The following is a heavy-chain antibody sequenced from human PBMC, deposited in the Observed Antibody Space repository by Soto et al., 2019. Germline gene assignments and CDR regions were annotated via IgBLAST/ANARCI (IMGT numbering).Heavy chain of an antibody. CDR1: GFILSSYT. CDR3: AKEKISTSCCNWFDP. J-gene: IGHJ5*02. Sequence: GGSLRLSCAASGFILSSYTMNWVRQAPGKGLEWVSYISNNSNTIYYADSVKGRFTISRDNAKNTLYLQMNSLRAEDTAVYYCAKEKISTSCCNWFDPWGQGTLVTVSS. D-gene: IGHD2-2*01. V-gene: IGHV3-48*01. CDR2: ISNNSNTI.